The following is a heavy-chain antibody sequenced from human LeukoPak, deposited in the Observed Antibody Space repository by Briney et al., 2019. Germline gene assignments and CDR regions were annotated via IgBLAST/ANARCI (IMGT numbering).Heavy chain of an antibody. CDR2: IRTKGNRYAT. CDR1: GLTFSGAD. D-gene: IGHD3-10*01. J-gene: IGHJ4*02. V-gene: IGHV3-73*01. Sequence: GGSLRLSCAASGLTFSGADMHWVRQASGKGLEWVGRIRTKGNRYATACAASVKGRFTISRDDSKNTAYLQMNSLKTEDTAVYYCIHYGSGSYSTDYWGQGTLVTVSS. CDR3: IHYGSGSYSTDY.